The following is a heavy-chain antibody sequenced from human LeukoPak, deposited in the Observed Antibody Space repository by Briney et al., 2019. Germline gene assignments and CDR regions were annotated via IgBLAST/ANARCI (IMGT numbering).Heavy chain of an antibody. CDR3: AKKALWFGESLSFFDY. CDR1: GFTFSSYA. D-gene: IGHD3-10*01. Sequence: GGSLRLSCAASGFTFSSYAMSWVRQAPGKGLEWVSAISGSGGSTYYADSVKGRFTISRDNSKNTLYLQMNSLRAEDTAVYYCAKKALWFGESLSFFDYWGQGTLVTVSS. CDR2: ISGSGGST. V-gene: IGHV3-23*01. J-gene: IGHJ4*02.